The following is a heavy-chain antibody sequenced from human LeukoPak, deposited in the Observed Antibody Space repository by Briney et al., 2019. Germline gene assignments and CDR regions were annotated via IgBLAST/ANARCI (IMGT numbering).Heavy chain of an antibody. V-gene: IGHV3-74*03. Sequence: GGSLRLSCAASGFTFSNYWMQWVRQAPGKGLVWVSHINSDGTSTTYADPVKGRFTISRDNAKNTLYLQMNSLRVEDTAVYYCAKDRPGYYGSGSYYNHWLEGHNWGQGTLVTVSS. CDR2: INSDGTST. J-gene: IGHJ4*02. CDR1: GFTFSNYW. CDR3: AKDRPGYYGSGSYYNHWLEGHN. D-gene: IGHD3-10*01.